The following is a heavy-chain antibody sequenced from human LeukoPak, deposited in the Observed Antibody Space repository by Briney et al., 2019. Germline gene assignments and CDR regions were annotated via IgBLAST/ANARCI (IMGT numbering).Heavy chain of an antibody. CDR3: ARGYSSSPSAAFDI. D-gene: IGHD6-13*01. J-gene: IGHJ3*02. V-gene: IGHV1-69*04. CDR2: IIPILGIA. CDR1: GGTFSSYA. Sequence: GASVKVSCKASGGTFSSYAISWVRQAPGQGLEWMGRIIPILGIANYAQKFQGRVTITADKSTSTVYMELSSLRSEDTAVYYCARGYSSSPSAAFDIWGQGTMVTVSS.